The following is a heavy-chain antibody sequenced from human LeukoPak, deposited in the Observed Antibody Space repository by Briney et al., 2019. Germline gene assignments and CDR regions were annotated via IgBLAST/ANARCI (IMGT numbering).Heavy chain of an antibody. V-gene: IGHV4-39*07. CDR1: TFSNYW. J-gene: IGHJ4*02. Sequence: TFSNYWMGWVRQPPGKGLEWIGSIYYSGSTYYNPSLKSRVTISVDTSKNQFSLKLSSVTAADTAVYYCARGGLGVWFGELLYFDYWGQGTLVTVSS. D-gene: IGHD3-10*01. CDR2: IYYSGST. CDR3: ARGGLGVWFGELLYFDY.